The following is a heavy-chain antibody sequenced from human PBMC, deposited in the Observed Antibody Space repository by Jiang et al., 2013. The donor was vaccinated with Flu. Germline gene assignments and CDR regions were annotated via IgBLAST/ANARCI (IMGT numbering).Heavy chain of an antibody. CDR2: IHHAGST. V-gene: IGHV4-4*02. CDR1: GGSISSTRW. CDR3: ARNYDY. J-gene: IGHJ4*02. Sequence: TLSLTCAVSGGSISSTRWWSWVRQPLGKGLEWIAEIHHAGSTNFDPSLKSRVTISVDTFKNHFSLKLASVTAADTAVYYCARNYDYWGQGILVTVSS.